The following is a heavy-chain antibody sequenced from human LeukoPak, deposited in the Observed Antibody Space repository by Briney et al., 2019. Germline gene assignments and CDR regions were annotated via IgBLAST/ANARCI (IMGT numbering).Heavy chain of an antibody. J-gene: IGHJ4*02. V-gene: IGHV3-15*01. D-gene: IGHD2-15*01. CDR3: TTDMVVVVAATGDY. CDR1: GFTFSNAW. Sequence: GVSLRLSCAASGFTFSNAWMSWVCQAPGKGLEWVGRIKSKTDGGTTDYAAPVKGRFTISRDDSKNTLYLQMNSLKTEDTAVYYCTTDMVVVVAATGDYWGQGTLVTVSS. CDR2: IKSKTDGGTT.